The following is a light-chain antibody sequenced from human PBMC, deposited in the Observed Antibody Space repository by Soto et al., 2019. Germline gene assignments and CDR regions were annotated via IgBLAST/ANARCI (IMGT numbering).Light chain of an antibody. J-gene: IGLJ2*01. CDR2: EVS. CDR1: NSDIGSYNR. CDR3: SSYTTSSTLV. Sequence: QSALTQPPSVSGSPGQSVTISCTGTNSDIGSYNRVSWYQQPPGTAPKRMISEVSYRPSGVPERFSGSKSGNAASLTISGLQAEDEADYYCSSYTTSSTLVFGGGTQLTVL. V-gene: IGLV2-18*02.